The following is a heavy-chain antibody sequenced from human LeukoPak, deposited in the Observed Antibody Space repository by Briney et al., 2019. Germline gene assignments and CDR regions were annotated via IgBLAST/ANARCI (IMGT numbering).Heavy chain of an antibody. CDR2: ISSSSSYI. D-gene: IGHD3-22*01. J-gene: IGHJ6*02. CDR3: ARVTYYDSSGYSESYYYYGMDV. CDR1: GFTFSSYS. V-gene: IGHV3-21*01. Sequence: GGSLRLSCAASGFTFSSYSMNWVRQAPGKGLEWVSSISSSSSYIYYADSVKGRFTTSRDNAKNSLYLQMNSLRAEDTAVYYCARVTYYDSSGYSESYYYYGMDVWGQGTTVTVSS.